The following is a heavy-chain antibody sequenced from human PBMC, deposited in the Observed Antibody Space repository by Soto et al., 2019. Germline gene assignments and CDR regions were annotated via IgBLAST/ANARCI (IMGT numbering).Heavy chain of an antibody. CDR1: GGSFSGYY. J-gene: IGHJ4*02. V-gene: IGHV4-34*01. CDR3: ARGPEELLWFGELPFDY. Sequence: QVQLQQWGAGLLKPSGTLSLTCAVYGGSFSGYYWSWIRQPPGKGLEWIGEINHSGSTNYNPSLKSRVTISVDTSKNQFSLKLSSVTAADTAVYYCARGPEELLWFGELPFDYWGQGTLVTVSS. CDR2: INHSGST. D-gene: IGHD3-10*01.